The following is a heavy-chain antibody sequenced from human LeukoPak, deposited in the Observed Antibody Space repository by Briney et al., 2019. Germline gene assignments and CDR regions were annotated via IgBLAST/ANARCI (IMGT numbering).Heavy chain of an antibody. V-gene: IGHV4-34*01. D-gene: IGHD6-13*01. J-gene: IGHJ6*03. CDR1: GGSFSGYY. CDR3: ARDEGAAAGTRYYYYMDV. Sequence: SETLSLTCAVYGGSFSGYYWSWIRQPPGKGLEWIGEINHSGSTNYNPSLKSRVTMSLDTSKNQFSLKLNSVTAADTAVYYCARDEGAAAGTRYYYYMDVWGKGTTVTVSS. CDR2: INHSGST.